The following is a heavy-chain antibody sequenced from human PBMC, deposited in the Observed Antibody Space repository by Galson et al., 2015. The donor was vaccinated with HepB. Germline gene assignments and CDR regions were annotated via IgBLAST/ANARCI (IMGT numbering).Heavy chain of an antibody. V-gene: IGHV3-9*01. CDR2: LSWNGGSY. J-gene: IGHJ3*01. CDR3: AEDRWDRLLMGAFDV. Sequence: SLRLSCAASGFTFDSFAMHWVRQVPGKGLQWVSALSWNGGSYGYAGSVKGRFTISRDNSKNVLYLQMNSLRPEDTAVYYCAEDRWDRLLMGAFDVWGQGTLVTVSS. CDR1: GFTFDSFA. D-gene: IGHD2-8*01.